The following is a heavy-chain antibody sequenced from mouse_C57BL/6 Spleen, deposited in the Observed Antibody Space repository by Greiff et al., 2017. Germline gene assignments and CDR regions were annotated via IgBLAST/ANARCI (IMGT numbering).Heavy chain of an antibody. CDR1: GYTFTGYW. D-gene: IGHD1-1*01. J-gene: IGHJ4*01. V-gene: IGHV1-9*01. Sequence: QVQLKESGAELMKPGASVKLSCKATGYTFTGYWIEWVKQRPGHGLEWIGEILPGSGSTNYNEKFKGKATFTADTSSNTAYMQLSSLTTEDSAIYYWARRPFITTVVARDYYAMDYWGQGTSVTVSS. CDR3: ARRPFITTVVARDYYAMDY. CDR2: ILPGSGST.